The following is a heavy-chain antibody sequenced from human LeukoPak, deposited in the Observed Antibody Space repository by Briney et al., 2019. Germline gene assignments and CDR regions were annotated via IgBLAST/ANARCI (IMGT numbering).Heavy chain of an antibody. D-gene: IGHD3-22*01. Sequence: SETESLTCAVSGGSISSGAYSWSWIRQPPGKGLEWIGYIYHSGSTYYNPSLKSRVTMSVDTSKNQFSLKLSSVTAADTAVYYCASTLRRGYDSSGYYPTFPWGQGTLVTVSS. CDR3: ASTLRRGYDSSGYYPTFP. CDR2: IYHSGST. CDR1: GGSISSGAYS. V-gene: IGHV4-30-4*07. J-gene: IGHJ5*02.